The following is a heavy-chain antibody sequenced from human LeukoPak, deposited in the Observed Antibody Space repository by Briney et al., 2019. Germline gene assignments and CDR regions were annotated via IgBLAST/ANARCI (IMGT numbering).Heavy chain of an antibody. CDR1: GGSVSSYY. D-gene: IGHD5-12*01. CDR2: IKSSGSS. J-gene: IGHJ5*02. V-gene: IGHV4-59*02. CDR3: ARDGTVATNWFDP. Sequence: SETLSLTCTVSGGSVSSYYWSWIRQPPGKGLEWIGYIKSSGSSNYNPSLKSRVTISMDTSKNQFSLRLNSVTAADTAVYYCARDGTVATNWFDPWGQGTLVTVSS.